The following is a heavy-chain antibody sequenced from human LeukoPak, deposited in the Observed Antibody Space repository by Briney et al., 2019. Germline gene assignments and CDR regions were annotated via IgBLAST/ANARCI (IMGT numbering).Heavy chain of an antibody. CDR3: ARAYDSSGYLPRNFDY. V-gene: IGHV3-74*01. CDR2: INSDGSST. CDR1: GFTFDDYA. D-gene: IGHD3-22*01. J-gene: IGHJ4*02. Sequence: GGSLRLSCAASGFTFDDYAMHWVRQAPGKGLVWVSRINSDGSSTSYADSVKGRFTISRDNAKNTLYLQMNSLRAEDTAVYYCARAYDSSGYLPRNFDYWGQGTLVTVSS.